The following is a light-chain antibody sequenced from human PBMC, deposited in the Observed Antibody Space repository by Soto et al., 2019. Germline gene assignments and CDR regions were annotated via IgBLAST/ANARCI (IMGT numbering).Light chain of an antibody. Sequence: DIVMTQSPDPLAVSLGERATINCKSSQSVLYSSNNKNYLAWYRQKPGQPPELLIYWASTRNSGVPGRFSGSGSGTDFTLTISSLQAEDVAVYYCQQRSNWPPELTFGGGTKVDIK. CDR1: QSVLYSSNNKNY. V-gene: IGKV4-1*01. J-gene: IGKJ4*01. CDR2: WAS. CDR3: QQRSNWPPELT.